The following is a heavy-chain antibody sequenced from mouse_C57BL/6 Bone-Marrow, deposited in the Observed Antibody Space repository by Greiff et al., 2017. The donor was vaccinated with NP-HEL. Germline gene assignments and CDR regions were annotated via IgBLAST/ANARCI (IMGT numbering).Heavy chain of an antibody. Sequence: VQLQQSGPELVKPGASVKMSCKASGYTFTDYNMHWVKQSHGKSLEWIGYINPNNGGTSYNQKFKGKATLTVNKSSSTAYMELRSLTSEDSAVYYCARGSRQLRLPYYAMDYWGQGTSVTVSS. CDR1: GYTFTDYN. J-gene: IGHJ4*01. CDR3: ARGSRQLRLPYYAMDY. V-gene: IGHV1-22*01. D-gene: IGHD3-2*02. CDR2: INPNNGGT.